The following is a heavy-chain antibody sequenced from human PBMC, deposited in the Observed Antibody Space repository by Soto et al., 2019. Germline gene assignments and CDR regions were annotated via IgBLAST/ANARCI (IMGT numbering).Heavy chain of an antibody. Sequence: LLNGYRKAAGGGLSGDAISRGSQATGQGLEWMGGIIPIFGTANYAQKVQGRVTITADESTSTAYMELSSLRSEDTAVYYCASGDYDILTGYYESPYYYYGMDVWGQGTTVTVPS. D-gene: IGHD3-9*01. CDR3: ASGDYDILTGYYESPYYYYGMDV. J-gene: IGHJ6*02. CDR2: IIPIFGTA. V-gene: IGHV1-69*01. CDR1: GGGLSGDA.